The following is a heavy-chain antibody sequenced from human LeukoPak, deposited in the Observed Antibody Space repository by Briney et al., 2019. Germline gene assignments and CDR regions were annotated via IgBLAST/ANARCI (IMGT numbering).Heavy chain of an antibody. CDR1: GFTFSSYS. V-gene: IGHV3-21*01. CDR3: AAASGFGELFTSRDHFDY. CDR2: ISGSSSYI. Sequence: GGSLRLSCAASGFTFSSYSMNWVRQAPGKGLEWVSSISGSSSYIYYADSVKGRFTVSRDNAKNSLHLQMDSLRAEDTAVYYCAAASGFGELFTSRDHFDYWGQGTLVTVSS. J-gene: IGHJ4*02. D-gene: IGHD3-10*01.